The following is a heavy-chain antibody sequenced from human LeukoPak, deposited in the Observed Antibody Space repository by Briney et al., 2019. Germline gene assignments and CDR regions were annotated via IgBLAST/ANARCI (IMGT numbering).Heavy chain of an antibody. CDR3: AKSEQEPMNYFDY. CDR1: GFTFSSFA. Sequence: PGGSLRLSCAASGFTFSSFAMSWVRQAPGKGLEWVSGFRGSGGSTDYADSVKGRFTIFRDNSKNTLYLQMTSLRADDTAVYYCAKSEQEPMNYFDYWGQGTLVIVSS. V-gene: IGHV3-23*01. CDR2: FRGSGGST. J-gene: IGHJ4*02.